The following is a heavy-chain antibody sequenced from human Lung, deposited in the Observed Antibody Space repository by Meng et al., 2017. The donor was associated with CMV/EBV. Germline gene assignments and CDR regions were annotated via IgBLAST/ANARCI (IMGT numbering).Heavy chain of an antibody. CDR2: IYYSGST. Sequence: SETLSLTCTVSGGSISSYYWSWIRQPPGKGLEWIGYIYYSGSTNYNPSLKSRVTISVDTSKNQFSLKLSSVTAADTAVYYCARDGSLVRLDVWGQGTTVNVSS. V-gene: IGHV4-59*01. CDR1: GGSISSYY. CDR3: ARDGSLVRLDV. D-gene: IGHD1-26*01. J-gene: IGHJ6*02.